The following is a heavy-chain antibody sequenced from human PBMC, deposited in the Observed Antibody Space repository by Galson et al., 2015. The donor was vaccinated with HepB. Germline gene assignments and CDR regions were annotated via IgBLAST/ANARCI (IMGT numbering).Heavy chain of an antibody. D-gene: IGHD3-22*01. CDR2: ISYDGSNK. CDR1: GFTFSSYA. J-gene: IGHJ4*02. Sequence: SLRLSCAASGFTFSSYAMHWVRQAPGKGLEWVAVISYDGSNKYYADSVEGRFTISRDNSKNTLYLQMNSLRAEDTAVYYRARDLNYYDSSGELDYWGQGTLVTVSS. CDR3: ARDLNYYDSSGELDY. V-gene: IGHV3-30*04.